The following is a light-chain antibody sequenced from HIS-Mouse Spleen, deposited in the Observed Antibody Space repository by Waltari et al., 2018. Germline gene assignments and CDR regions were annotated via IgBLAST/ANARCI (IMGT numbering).Light chain of an antibody. CDR3: CSYAGSSTWV. J-gene: IGLJ3*02. CDR1: SSDVGRYNL. CDR2: EGS. V-gene: IGLV2-23*01. Sequence: QSALTQPASVSGPPGPSITISSTGTSSDVGRYNLVPWYQQHPGKAPKLMIYEGSKRPSGVSNRFSGSKSGNTASLTISGLQAEDEADYYCCSYAGSSTWVFGGGTKLTVL.